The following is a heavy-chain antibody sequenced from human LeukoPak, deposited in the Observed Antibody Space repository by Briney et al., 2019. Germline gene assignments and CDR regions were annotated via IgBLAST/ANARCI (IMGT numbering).Heavy chain of an antibody. D-gene: IGHD1-1*01. J-gene: IGHJ4*02. CDR1: GFTFSSYW. CDR2: IKQDESEK. CDR3: ARDKIEGPTKLDY. V-gene: IGHV3-7*01. Sequence: GGSLRLSCAASGFTFSSYWMSWVRQAPGKGLEWVANIKQDESEKYYVDSLKGRLTIFRDNAKNSLYLQMNSLRAEDTAVYYCARDKIEGPTKLDYWGQGILVTVSS.